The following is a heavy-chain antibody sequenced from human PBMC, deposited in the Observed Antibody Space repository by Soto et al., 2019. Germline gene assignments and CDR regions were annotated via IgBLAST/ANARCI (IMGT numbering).Heavy chain of an antibody. CDR1: GGSISEKY. V-gene: IGHV4-4*07. CDR2: IFANGHT. Sequence: SETLSLTCIVSGGSISEKYWNWVRQPPGKGLEWIGLIFANGHTDYNPSLKSRVTMSVDTSKNQFSLKLSSVTAADTAVYYCARDYYDSPNWFDPWGQGTLVTVSS. D-gene: IGHD3-22*01. CDR3: ARDYYDSPNWFDP. J-gene: IGHJ5*02.